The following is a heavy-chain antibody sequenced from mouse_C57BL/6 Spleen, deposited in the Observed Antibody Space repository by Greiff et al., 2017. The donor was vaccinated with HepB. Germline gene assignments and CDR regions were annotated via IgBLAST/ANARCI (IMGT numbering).Heavy chain of an antibody. CDR1: VYTFTSYW. J-gene: IGHJ3*01. Sequence: QVQLQQPGTELVKPVASVKLSCKASVYTFTSYWMHWVKQRPGQGLEWIGNINPSNGGTNYNEKFKSKATLTVDKSSSTAYMQLSSLTSEDSAVYYCARSSYYYGSSYWFAYWGQGTLVTVSA. CDR2: INPSNGGT. CDR3: ARSSYYYGSSYWFAY. D-gene: IGHD1-1*01. V-gene: IGHV1-53*01.